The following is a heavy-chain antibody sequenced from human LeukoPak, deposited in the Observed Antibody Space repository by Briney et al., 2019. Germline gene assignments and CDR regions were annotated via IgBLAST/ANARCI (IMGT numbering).Heavy chain of an antibody. D-gene: IGHD3-10*01. J-gene: IGHJ4*02. CDR3: ARPSSGGLSEDY. CDR1: GLTVTTRY. CDR2: IYSGGST. V-gene: IGHV3-53*01. Sequence: GGSLRLSCAASGLTVTTRYMSWVRQAPGKGLDWVSIIYSGGSTYYADSVKGRFTISKDDSKNTLYLQMNNLRVDDTAVYYCARPSSGGLSEDYWGQGTLVTVSS.